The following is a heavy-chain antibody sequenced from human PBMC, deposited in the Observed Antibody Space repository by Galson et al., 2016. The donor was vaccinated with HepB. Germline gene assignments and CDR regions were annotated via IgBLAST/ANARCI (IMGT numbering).Heavy chain of an antibody. J-gene: IGHJ4*02. CDR2: VIPLLRRA. CDR1: GGTFTSYA. CDR3: GTCGGLDVDTTPFDY. V-gene: IGHV1-69*13. D-gene: IGHD5-18*01. Sequence: SVKVSCKASGGTFTSYAVSWVRQAPGQGLEWMGGVIPLLRRAHYAQRFQGRLTITADESTGTAYMELSSLRPEDTAVYYCGTCGGLDVDTTPFDYWGQGTLVTVSS.